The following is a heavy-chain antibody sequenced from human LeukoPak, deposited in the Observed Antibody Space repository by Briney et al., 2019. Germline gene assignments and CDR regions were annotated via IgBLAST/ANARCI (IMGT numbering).Heavy chain of an antibody. CDR2: ISDSGGST. D-gene: IGHD5-12*01. CDR1: GFTFSNYA. V-gene: IGHV3-23*01. CDR3: AKGSSHWRDYYYFDY. J-gene: IGHJ4*02. Sequence: GGSLRLSCAASGFTFSNYAVSWVRQAPGKGLAWVSAISDSGGSTQCADSVKGRFTISRDNSRNTLYLQMNSLTAEDTAVYYCAKGSSHWRDYYYFDYWGQGTLVTVSS.